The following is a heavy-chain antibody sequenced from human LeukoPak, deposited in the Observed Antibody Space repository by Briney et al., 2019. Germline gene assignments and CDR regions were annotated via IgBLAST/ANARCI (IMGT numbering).Heavy chain of an antibody. V-gene: IGHV3-30-3*01. D-gene: IGHD5-12*01. CDR1: GFTFSSYA. Sequence: EGSLRLSCAASGFTFSSYAMHWVRQAPGKGLEWVAVISYDGSNKYYADSVKGRFTISRDNSKNTLYLQMNSLRAEDTAVYYCATSQGAVDPPYLGQGTLVTVSS. CDR2: ISYDGSNK. CDR3: ATSQGAVDPPY. J-gene: IGHJ4*02.